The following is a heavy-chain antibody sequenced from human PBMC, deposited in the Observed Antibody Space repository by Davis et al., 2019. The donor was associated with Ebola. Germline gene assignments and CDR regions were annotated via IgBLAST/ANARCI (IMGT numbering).Heavy chain of an antibody. J-gene: IGHJ4*02. CDR3: VRDKHYQLETTYYTLDH. CDR2: IAQDGSEK. V-gene: IGHV3-7*03. CDR1: GFTFPDYW. D-gene: IGHD3-3*01. Sequence: GESLKISCAASGFTFPDYWMSWVRQAPGKGLEWVANIAQDGSEKYYVDSVKGRFTVSRDNAKKSVFLQMNSLRVEDKAVYYCVRDKHYQLETTYYTLDHWGQGTLVTVSS.